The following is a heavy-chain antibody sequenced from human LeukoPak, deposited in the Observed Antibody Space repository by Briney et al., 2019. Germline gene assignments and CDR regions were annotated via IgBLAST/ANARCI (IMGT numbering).Heavy chain of an antibody. V-gene: IGHV1-8*01. CDR3: ARGSRGRGSSRFDP. Sequence: ASVKVSCKASGYTFTSYDNNWVRQATGQGLEWMGWMNPNSGNTGYAQKFQGRVTMTRNTSISTAYMELSSLRSEDTAVYYCARGSRGRGSSRFDPWGQGTLVTVSS. D-gene: IGHD3-16*01. CDR2: MNPNSGNT. CDR1: GYTFTSYD. J-gene: IGHJ5*02.